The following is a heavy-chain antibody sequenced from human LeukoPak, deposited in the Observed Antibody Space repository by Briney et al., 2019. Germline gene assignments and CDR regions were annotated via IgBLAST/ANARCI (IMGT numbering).Heavy chain of an antibody. D-gene: IGHD3-10*01. V-gene: IGHV1-69*06. CDR3: ARVAISRSELPTQYYYYYGMDV. CDR1: GGTFSSYA. J-gene: IGHJ6*04. CDR2: IIPIFGTA. Sequence: GASVKVSCKASGGTFSSYAISWVRQAPGQGLEWMGGIIPIFGTANYAQKFQGRVTITADKSTSTAYMELSSLRSEDTAVYYCARVAISRSELPTQYYYYYGMDVWAKGPRSPSPQ.